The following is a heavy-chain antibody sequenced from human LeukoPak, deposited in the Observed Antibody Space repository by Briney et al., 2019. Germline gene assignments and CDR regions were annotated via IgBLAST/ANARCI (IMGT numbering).Heavy chain of an antibody. CDR1: GFTFSSYA. CDR3: ARDRSAPANYDFDY. J-gene: IGHJ4*02. CDR2: IANAGRDK. D-gene: IGHD4/OR15-4a*01. V-gene: IGHV3-30*04. Sequence: PGRSLRLSCAASGFTFSSYAMHWVRGAPGKGLEWVAVIANAGRDKHHADSVKGRFTISRDNSKNTLYVQMDSLRAEDTALYYCARDRSAPANYDFDYWGQGTLVTVSS.